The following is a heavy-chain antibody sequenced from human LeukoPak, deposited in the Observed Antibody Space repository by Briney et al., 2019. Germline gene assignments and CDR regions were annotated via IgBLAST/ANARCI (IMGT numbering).Heavy chain of an antibody. CDR3: ARGGYSAGFDI. CDR1: GFTLSSYL. J-gene: IGHJ3*02. Sequence: AGGSLGLSCAASGFTLSSYLMHWVRQAPGKGLVWVSRIENDGSTTTYADSVKGRFTISRDNAKNTLYLQMNSLRAEDTAVYYCARGGYSAGFDIWGQRTMVTVSS. D-gene: IGHD3-16*02. V-gene: IGHV3-74*01. CDR2: IENDGSTT.